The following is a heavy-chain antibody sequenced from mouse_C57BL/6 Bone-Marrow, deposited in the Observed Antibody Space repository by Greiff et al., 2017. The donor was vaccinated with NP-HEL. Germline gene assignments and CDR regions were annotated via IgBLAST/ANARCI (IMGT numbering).Heavy chain of an antibody. CDR3: ARSYYDYSAWFAY. Sequence: QVTLKVCGPGILQPSQTLSLTCSFSGFSLSTFGMGVGWIRQPSGKGLEWLAHIWWDDDKYYNPALKSRLTISKDTSKNQVFLKIANVDTADTATYHCARSYYDYSAWFAYWGQGTLVTVSA. CDR2: IWWDDDK. V-gene: IGHV8-8*01. CDR1: GFSLSTFGMG. D-gene: IGHD2-4*01. J-gene: IGHJ3*01.